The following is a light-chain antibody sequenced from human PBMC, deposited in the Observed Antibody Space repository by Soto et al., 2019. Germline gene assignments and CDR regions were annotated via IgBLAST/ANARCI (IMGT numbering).Light chain of an antibody. CDR2: EVS. V-gene: IGLV2-18*01. CDR3: SLYTSENAYV. CDR1: STDFVSYSR. J-gene: IGLJ1*01. Sequence: QSVLTQPPSVSGSPGQSVTISCTGTSTDFVSYSRVSWYQQPPGTAPKLMIYEVSKRPSGVPDRFSGSKSGNTASLTISGLQAADEADYYCSLYTSENAYVFGTGTKAPS.